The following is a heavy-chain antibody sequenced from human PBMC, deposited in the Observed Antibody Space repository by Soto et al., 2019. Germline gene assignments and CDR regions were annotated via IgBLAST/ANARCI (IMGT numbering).Heavy chain of an antibody. Sequence: GGSLRLSCAASRFTFSRYWMSWVRQAPGKGLEWVANIEQDGTKKYYVDSVKGRFTISRDNAKNSLYLQMNSLRVEDTAVYYCARGGAMGVDYWGQGTLVTVSS. J-gene: IGHJ4*02. CDR2: IEQDGTKK. D-gene: IGHD1-26*01. CDR3: ARGGAMGVDY. V-gene: IGHV3-7*01. CDR1: RFTFSRYW.